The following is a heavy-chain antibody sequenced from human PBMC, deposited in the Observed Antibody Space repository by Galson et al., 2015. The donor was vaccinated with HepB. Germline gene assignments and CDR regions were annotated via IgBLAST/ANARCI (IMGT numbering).Heavy chain of an antibody. J-gene: IGHJ4*02. CDR2: IDPSDSYT. Sequence: QSGAEVKKPGESLRISCKGSGYSFTSYWISWVRQMPGKGLEWMGRIDPSDSYTNYSPSFQGHVTISADKSISTAYLQWSSLKASDTAMYYCARHSPYYDILTGTPGGFDYWGQGTLVTVSS. CDR3: ARHSPYYDILTGTPGGFDY. V-gene: IGHV5-10-1*01. CDR1: GYSFTSYW. D-gene: IGHD3-9*01.